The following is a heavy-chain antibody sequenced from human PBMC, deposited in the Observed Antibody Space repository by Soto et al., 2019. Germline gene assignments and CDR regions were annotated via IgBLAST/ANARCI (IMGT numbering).Heavy chain of an antibody. CDR3: ARQGSHFDRNSFGY. CDR1: GCSFTDYW. CDR2: IYPGDSET. Sequence: PGESLKISCKGSGCSFTDYWIGWVRQVPGKGLEWMGVIYPGDSETRFSPSFQGQVTISADKSIYTAYLQWSRLKASDSAMYYCARQGSHFDRNSFGYWGQGTLVTVSS. V-gene: IGHV5-51*01. D-gene: IGHD3-22*01. J-gene: IGHJ4*02.